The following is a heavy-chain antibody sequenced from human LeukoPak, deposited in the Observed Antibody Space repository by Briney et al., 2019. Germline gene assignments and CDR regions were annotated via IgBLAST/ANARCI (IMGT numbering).Heavy chain of an antibody. Sequence: PGGSLRLSCAASGFTVGSNYMNWVRQAPGKGLEWVSGISSSGGGTHYSDSVKGRFTISRDNSKNTLYLQMNSLRAEDTAVYYCAKILYCSGSRCAFDYWGQGTLVTVSS. D-gene: IGHD2-2*01. CDR3: AKILYCSGSRCAFDY. CDR1: GFTVGSNY. CDR2: ISSSGGGT. V-gene: IGHV3-23*01. J-gene: IGHJ4*02.